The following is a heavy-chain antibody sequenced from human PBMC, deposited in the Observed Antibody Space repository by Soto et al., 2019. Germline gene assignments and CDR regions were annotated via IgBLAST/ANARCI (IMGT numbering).Heavy chain of an antibody. Sequence: QVQLVESGGGVVQPGRSLRLSCAASGFSFSNFGMHWVRQAPGKGMEWLAVISFDGSDKKYADSVKGRFTVSRDNSKNTLYLQMSSLGGDDTAVYYCAKCVSVFGVILGTNGLIDSWGQGTLVTVSS. CDR1: GFSFSNFG. CDR3: AKCVSVFGVILGTNGLIDS. D-gene: IGHD2-8*01. V-gene: IGHV3-30*18. CDR2: ISFDGSDK. J-gene: IGHJ4*02.